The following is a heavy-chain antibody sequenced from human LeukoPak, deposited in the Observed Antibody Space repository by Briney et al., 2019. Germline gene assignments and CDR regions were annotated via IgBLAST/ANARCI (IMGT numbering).Heavy chain of an antibody. V-gene: IGHV4-34*01. Sequence: SETLSLTCAVYGGSFSGYYWSWIRQPPGKGLEWIGEINHSGSTNYNPSLKSRVTISVDTSKNQFSLKLSSVTAADTAVYYCAREDSGSYRDWGQGTLVTVSS. D-gene: IGHD1-26*01. CDR2: INHSGST. CDR1: GGSFSGYY. J-gene: IGHJ4*02. CDR3: AREDSGSYRD.